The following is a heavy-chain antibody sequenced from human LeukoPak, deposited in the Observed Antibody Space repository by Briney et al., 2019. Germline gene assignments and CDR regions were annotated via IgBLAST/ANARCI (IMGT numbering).Heavy chain of an antibody. CDR3: ARRSTLLTGYYKGYFQH. J-gene: IGHJ1*01. CDR1: GGSISSGSYD. V-gene: IGHV4-61*09. CDR2: IYTSGTS. D-gene: IGHD3-9*01. Sequence: SETLSLTCTVSGGSISSGSYDWYWIRQPAGKGLEWIGHIYTSGTSNYNPSLRSRVTISVDTSKNQFSLKLSSVTAADTAVYYCARRSTLLTGYYKGYFQHWGQGTLVTVSS.